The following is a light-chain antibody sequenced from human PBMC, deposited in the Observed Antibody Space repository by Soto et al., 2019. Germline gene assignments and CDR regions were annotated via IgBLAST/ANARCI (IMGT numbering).Light chain of an antibody. Sequence: EIVMTQSPATLSVSPAERVTLSCRASQSVSSNLAWYQQKPGQAPRLVIFGASTRAAGIPARFSGSGSGTEFTLNVSSLQSEDFALYYCQQYNNWVTFGGGTKVEIK. J-gene: IGKJ4*01. CDR2: GAS. CDR3: QQYNNWVT. CDR1: QSVSSN. V-gene: IGKV3-15*01.